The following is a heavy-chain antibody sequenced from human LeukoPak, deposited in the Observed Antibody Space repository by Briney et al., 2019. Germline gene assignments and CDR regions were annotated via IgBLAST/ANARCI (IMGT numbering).Heavy chain of an antibody. CDR1: GGTFSSYV. D-gene: IGHD3-9*01. CDR3: ASHPLRYFDWLSDYYFDY. Sequence: GASVKVSFTASGGTFSSYVISWVRQAPGQGLEWMGGIIPIFGTANYAQKFQGRVTITADESTSTAYMELSSLRSEDTAVYYCASHPLRYFDWLSDYYFDYWGQGTLVTVSS. J-gene: IGHJ4*02. CDR2: IIPIFGTA. V-gene: IGHV1-69*13.